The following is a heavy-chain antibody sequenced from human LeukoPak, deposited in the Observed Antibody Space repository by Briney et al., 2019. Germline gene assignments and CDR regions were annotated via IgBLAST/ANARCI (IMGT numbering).Heavy chain of an antibody. CDR3: ATNYGSGSYYYYYMDV. V-gene: IGHV1-3*01. CDR2: INAGNGNT. D-gene: IGHD3-10*01. CDR1: GYTFTSYA. J-gene: IGHJ6*03. Sequence: ASVKVSCKASGYTFTSYAMHWVRQAPGQRLEWMGWINAGNGNTKYSQKFQGRVTITADESTSTAYMELSSLRSEDTAVYYCATNYGSGSYYYYYMDVWGKGTTVTVSS.